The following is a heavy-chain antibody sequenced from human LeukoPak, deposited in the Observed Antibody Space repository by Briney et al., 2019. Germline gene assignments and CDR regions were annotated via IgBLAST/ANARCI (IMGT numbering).Heavy chain of an antibody. CDR3: AKALKTTVTRGEFDY. J-gene: IGHJ4*02. D-gene: IGHD4-17*01. CDR1: GFTFSSYE. Sequence: GGSLRLSCAASGFTFSSYEMNWVRQAPGKGLEWVSYISSSGSTIYYADPVKGRFTISRDNAKNSLYLQMNSLRAEDTAVYYCAKALKTTVTRGEFDYWGQGTLVTVSS. V-gene: IGHV3-48*03. CDR2: ISSSGSTI.